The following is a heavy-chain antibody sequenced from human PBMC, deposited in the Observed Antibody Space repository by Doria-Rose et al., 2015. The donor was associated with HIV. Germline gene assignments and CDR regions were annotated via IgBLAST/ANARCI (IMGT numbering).Heavy chain of an antibody. Sequence: SSRGYYWHWIRQVPGKGLESLGYTYYTGTSAYSPSLKSLLNMAVDTSKNQLSLKLSFVTVADTAVYYCARMGSYRELDYWGQGALVIGSA. J-gene: IGHJ4*02. D-gene: IGHD3-3*01. CDR3: ARMGSYRELDY. CDR2: TYYTGTS. CDR1: SSRGYY. V-gene: IGHV4-31*01.